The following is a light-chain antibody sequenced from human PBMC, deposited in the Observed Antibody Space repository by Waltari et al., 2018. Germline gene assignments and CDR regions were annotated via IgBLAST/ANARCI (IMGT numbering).Light chain of an antibody. CDR2: SNN. J-gene: IGLJ2*01. CDR3: SAWDDRLSGPV. Sequence: QSVLTQPPSASGTPGQRVTISCSGGSSNTGSNYVSWYPRLPGTAPKLLIYSNNQRPSAVPDRFSGSKSGASASLAISGLRSGDEADYYCSAWDDRLSGPVFGGGTKLTVL. V-gene: IGLV1-47*01. CDR1: SSNTGSNY.